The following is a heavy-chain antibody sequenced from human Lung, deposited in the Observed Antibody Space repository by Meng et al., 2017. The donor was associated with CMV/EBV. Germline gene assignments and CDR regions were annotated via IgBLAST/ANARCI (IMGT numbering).Heavy chain of an antibody. CDR3: AKVVVPAAQGGGNWFDP. CDR1: GFTFSSYG. J-gene: IGHJ5*02. V-gene: IGHV3-30*02. D-gene: IGHD2-2*01. Sequence: SCAASGFTFSSYGMHWVRQAPGKGLEWVAFIRFDGSNKYYADSVKGRFTISRDNSKNTLYLQLNSLRPEDTAVYYCAKVVVPAAQGGGNWFDPWXQGTLVTVSS. CDR2: IRFDGSNK.